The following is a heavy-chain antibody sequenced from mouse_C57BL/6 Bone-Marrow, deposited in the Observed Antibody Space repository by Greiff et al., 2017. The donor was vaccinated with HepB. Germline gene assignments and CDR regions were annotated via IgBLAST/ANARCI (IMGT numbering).Heavy chain of an antibody. J-gene: IGHJ2*01. CDR1: GFTFSSYG. V-gene: IGHV5-6*02. Sequence: EVNLVESGGDLVKPGGSLKLSCAASGFTFSSYGMSWVRQTPDKRLEWVATISSGGSYTYYPDSVKGRFTISRDNAKNTLYLQMSSLKTEDTAMYYCARRDYRYWGHGTTLTVSS. CDR2: ISSGGSYT. CDR3: ARRDYRY. D-gene: IGHD1-1*02.